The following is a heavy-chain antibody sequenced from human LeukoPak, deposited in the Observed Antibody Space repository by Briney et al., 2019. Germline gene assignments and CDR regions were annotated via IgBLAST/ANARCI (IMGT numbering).Heavy chain of an antibody. D-gene: IGHD1-26*01. CDR2: INAGNGNT. V-gene: IGHV1-3*03. Sequence: ASVKVSCKASGYTLTSYAMHWVRQAPGQRLEWMGWINAGNGNTRYSQEFQGRFTITRDTSASTAYMELSSLRSEDMAVYYCARRSGSLDYWGQGTLVTVSS. CDR3: ARRSGSLDY. CDR1: GYTLTSYA. J-gene: IGHJ4*02.